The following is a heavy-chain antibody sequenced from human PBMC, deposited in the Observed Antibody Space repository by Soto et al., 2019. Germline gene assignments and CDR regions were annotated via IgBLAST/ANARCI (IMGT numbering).Heavy chain of an antibody. V-gene: IGHV4-34*02. CDR1: GGSFSGYY. D-gene: IGHD5-12*01. J-gene: IGHJ4*02. CDR2: INHGGST. Sequence: QVQLQQWGAGLLKPSETLSLTCAVYGGSFSGYYWSWIRQPPGKGLDWIGEINHGGSTNYNPSLKSRVTISIDTSKNQFSLKLSSVTAADTAVYYCASGGQTIIPKDWGQVTLVTVSS. CDR3: ASGGQTIIPKD.